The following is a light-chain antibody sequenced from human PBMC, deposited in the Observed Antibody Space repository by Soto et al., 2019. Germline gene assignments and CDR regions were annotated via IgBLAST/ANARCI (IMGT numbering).Light chain of an antibody. CDR2: EVV. Sequence: QSALTQPPSASGSPGQSVTISCTGTKSDIGVYDFVSWYQHHPGKAPRLIIYEVVQRPSGVPDRFSGSKSGNTASLTVSGLQAADEAAYFCKSYAGSNTYVFGSGTKVTVL. J-gene: IGLJ1*01. CDR1: KSDIGVYDF. CDR3: KSYAGSNTYV. V-gene: IGLV2-8*01.